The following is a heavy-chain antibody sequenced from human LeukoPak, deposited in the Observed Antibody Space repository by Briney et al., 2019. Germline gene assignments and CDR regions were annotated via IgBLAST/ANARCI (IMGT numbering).Heavy chain of an antibody. D-gene: IGHD3-22*01. CDR3: ARHKGYDSSGYYSDAFDI. J-gene: IGHJ3*02. V-gene: IGHV4-34*01. CDR1: GGSFSGYY. CDR2: INHSGST. Sequence: PSETLSLTCAVYGGSFSGYYWSWIRQPPGKGLEWIGEINHSGSTNYSPSLKSRVTISVDTSKNQFSLKLSSVTAADTAVYYCARHKGYDSSGYYSDAFDIWGQGTMVTVSS.